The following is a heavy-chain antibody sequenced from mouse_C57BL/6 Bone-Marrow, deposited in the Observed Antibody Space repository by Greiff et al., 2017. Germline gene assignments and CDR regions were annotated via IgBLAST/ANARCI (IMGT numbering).Heavy chain of an antibody. CDR2: ISGGGGNT. Sequence: EVQGVESGGGLVKPGGSLKLSCAASGFTFSSYTMSWVRQTPEKRLEWVATISGGGGNTYYPDSVKGRFTISRDNAKNTLYLQMSSLRSEDTALYYCARQRVYYYGRGDRLDYWGQGTTLTVSS. D-gene: IGHD1-1*01. V-gene: IGHV5-9*01. J-gene: IGHJ2*01. CDR1: GFTFSSYT. CDR3: ARQRVYYYGRGDRLDY.